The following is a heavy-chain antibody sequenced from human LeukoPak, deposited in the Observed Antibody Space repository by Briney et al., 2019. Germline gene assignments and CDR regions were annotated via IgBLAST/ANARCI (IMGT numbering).Heavy chain of an antibody. V-gene: IGHV3-11*06. Sequence: GGSLRLSCAASGFTFSDYYMSWIRQAPGKGLEWVSSISSSSSYIYYADSVKGRFTISRDNAKNSLYLQMNSLRAEDTAVYYCASLAAAGRGFDYWGQGTLVTVSS. CDR2: ISSSSSYI. CDR1: GFTFSDYY. J-gene: IGHJ4*02. CDR3: ASLAAAGRGFDY. D-gene: IGHD6-13*01.